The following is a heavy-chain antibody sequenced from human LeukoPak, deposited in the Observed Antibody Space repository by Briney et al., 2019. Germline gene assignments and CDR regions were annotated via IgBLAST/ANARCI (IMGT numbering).Heavy chain of an antibody. CDR3: AREIVAAGSLDY. V-gene: IGHV1-46*01. CDR2: INPSGGST. CDR1: GYTFTSYY. Sequence: ASVKVSCKASGYTFTSYYMHWVRQAPGQGLEWMGIINPSGGSTNYAQKFQGRVTMTRDTSTSTVYMELSSLRSEDTAVYYCAREIVAAGSLDYWGQGTLVTVSS. J-gene: IGHJ4*02. D-gene: IGHD6-13*01.